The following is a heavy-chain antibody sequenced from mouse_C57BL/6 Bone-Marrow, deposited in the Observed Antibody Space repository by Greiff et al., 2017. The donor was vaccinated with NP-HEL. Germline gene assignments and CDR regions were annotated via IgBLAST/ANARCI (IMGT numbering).Heavy chain of an antibody. CDR1: GYTFTSYW. CDR3: ARRLWLRFYAMDY. D-gene: IGHD2-2*01. Sequence: QVQLQQSGAELVKPGASVKMSCKASGYTFTSYWITWVKQRPGQGLEWIGDIYPGSGSTNYNEKFKSKATLTVDTSSSTAYMQLSSLTSEDSAVYYCARRLWLRFYAMDYWGQGTSVTVSS. J-gene: IGHJ4*01. CDR2: IYPGSGST. V-gene: IGHV1-55*01.